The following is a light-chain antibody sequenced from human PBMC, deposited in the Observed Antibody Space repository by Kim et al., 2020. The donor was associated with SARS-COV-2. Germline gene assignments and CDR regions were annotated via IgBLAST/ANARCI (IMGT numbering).Light chain of an antibody. V-gene: IGLV3-19*01. CDR1: SLTKFY. Sequence: TFQGHSLTKFYSTCYHQRPRPAPTLVLYGKYHRPSGFPYRVSCSASGNTASLTIPGAQAEDECDYSCSSRDSSGDHVVFGGGTKLTVL. CDR3: SSRDSSGDHVV. J-gene: IGLJ3*02. CDR2: GKY.